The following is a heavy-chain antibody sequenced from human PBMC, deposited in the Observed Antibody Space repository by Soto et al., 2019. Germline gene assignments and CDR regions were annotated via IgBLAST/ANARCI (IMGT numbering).Heavy chain of an antibody. D-gene: IGHD3-3*01. CDR3: AKREDSSRFGGLDI. V-gene: IGHV4-39*01. CDR1: GGSVSSGSYY. CDR2: VHSTGGT. Sequence: SSETLSLTCTVSGGSVSSGSYYWSWIRQPPGKGLEWIGTVHSTGGTYYSPSLRSRVTISVDTSKNLFSLKMTSASATDTAVYFCAKREDSSRFGGLDIWGQGTAVTVSS. J-gene: IGHJ6*02.